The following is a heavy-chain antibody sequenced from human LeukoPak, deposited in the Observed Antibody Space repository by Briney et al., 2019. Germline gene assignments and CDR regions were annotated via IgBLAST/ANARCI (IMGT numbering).Heavy chain of an antibody. V-gene: IGHV1-46*03. J-gene: IGHJ1*01. D-gene: IGHD2-8*01. CDR2: INPSGGST. Sequence: ASVKVSCKASGYTFTSYYMHWVRQAPGQGLEWMGIINPSGGSTSYAQKSQGRVTMTRDTSTSTDYMELSSLRSEDTAVYYCARAHLYCTNGVCLEYFQHWGQGTLVTVSS. CDR1: GYTFTSYY. CDR3: ARAHLYCTNGVCLEYFQH.